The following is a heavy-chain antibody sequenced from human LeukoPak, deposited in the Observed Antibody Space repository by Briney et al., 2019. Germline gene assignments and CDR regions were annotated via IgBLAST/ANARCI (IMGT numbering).Heavy chain of an antibody. Sequence: PGRSLRLSCAASGFTFHHYAIHWVRQDPGKGLEWVSGISWNSASIGYADSVKGRFTTSRDNAKNSVYLQMNSLRAEDTAFYYCAKDKAPLYSGYDWDLDFWGQGTLVTVSS. CDR3: AKDKAPLYSGYDWDLDF. D-gene: IGHD5-12*01. J-gene: IGHJ4*02. CDR2: ISWNSASI. CDR1: GFTFHHYA. V-gene: IGHV3-9*01.